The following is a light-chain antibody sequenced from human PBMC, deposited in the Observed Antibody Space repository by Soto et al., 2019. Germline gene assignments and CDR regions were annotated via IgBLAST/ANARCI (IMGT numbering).Light chain of an antibody. J-gene: IGLJ3*02. CDR2: EVS. V-gene: IGLV2-23*02. CDR1: SSDVGSYNL. CDR3: CSYAGSSTPNWV. Sequence: ALTQPASVSGSPGQSITISCTGTSSDVGSYNLVSWYQQHPGKAPKLMIYEVSKRPSGVSNRFSGSKSGNTASLTISGLQAEDEADYYCCSYAGSSTPNWVFGGGTKLTVL.